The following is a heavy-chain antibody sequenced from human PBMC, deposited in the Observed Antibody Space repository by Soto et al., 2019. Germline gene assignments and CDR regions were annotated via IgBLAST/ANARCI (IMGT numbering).Heavy chain of an antibody. J-gene: IGHJ4*02. CDR1: VFSISSGCYY. CDR3: AKKPFSLNMGKVLHYFES. V-gene: IGHV4-61*01. CDR2: IYYSGTT. D-gene: IGHD7-27*01. Sequence: SSTXSLTCTFSVFSISSGCYYLGWIRQHPGNVLEWIGYIYYSGTTNYNPSLKSRVTISVDTSKNQLSLNLTSVTAADTAVYYCAKKPFSLNMGKVLHYFESWGQGTLV.